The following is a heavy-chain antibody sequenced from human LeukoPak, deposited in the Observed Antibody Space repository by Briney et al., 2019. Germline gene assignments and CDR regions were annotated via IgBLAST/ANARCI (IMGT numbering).Heavy chain of an antibody. CDR2: INPNSGGT. CDR1: GYTFTGYY. J-gene: IGHJ3*02. CDR3: ARALGGYYDISDAFDI. V-gene: IGHV1-2*02. D-gene: IGHD3-9*01. Sequence: ASVKVSCKASGYTFTGYYMHWVRQAPGQGLGWMGWINPNSGGTNYAQKFQGRVTMTRDTSISTAYMELSRLRSDDTAVYYCARALGGYYDISDAFDIWGQGTMVTVSS.